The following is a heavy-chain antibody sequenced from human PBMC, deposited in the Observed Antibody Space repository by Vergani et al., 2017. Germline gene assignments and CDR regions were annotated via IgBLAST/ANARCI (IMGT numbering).Heavy chain of an antibody. CDR2: IIPIFGTA. V-gene: IGHV1-69*01. Sequence: QVQLVQSGAEVKKPGSSVKVPCKASGGTFSSYATSWVRQAPGQGLEWMGGIIPIFGTANYAQKFQGRVTSTADEATSTAYMGLSSLRSEDTAVYYCARDRWDTAMVSGAFDIWGQGRMVTV. CDR3: ARDRWDTAMVSGAFDI. J-gene: IGHJ3*02. D-gene: IGHD5-18*01. CDR1: GGTFSSYA.